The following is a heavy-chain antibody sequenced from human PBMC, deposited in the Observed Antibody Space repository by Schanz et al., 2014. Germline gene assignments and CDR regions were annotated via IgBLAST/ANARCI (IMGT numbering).Heavy chain of an antibody. CDR1: GYTFSDYD. CDR2: INTNTGNP. Sequence: QVQLVQSGSELKKPGASVKVSCKASGYTFSDYDINWVRQASGQGLEWMGWINTNTGNPTYAQGFTGRFVFSLDTSVSTAYLQISSVKAEDTAVYYCARACCRQENHYYYTGMDVWGQGTTVTVSS. D-gene: IGHD2-15*01. V-gene: IGHV7-4-1*02. CDR3: ARACCRQENHYYYTGMDV. J-gene: IGHJ6*02.